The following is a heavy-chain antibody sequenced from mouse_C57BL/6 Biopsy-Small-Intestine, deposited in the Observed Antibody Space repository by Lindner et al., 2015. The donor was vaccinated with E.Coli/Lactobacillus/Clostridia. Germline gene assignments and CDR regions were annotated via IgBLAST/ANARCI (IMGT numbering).Heavy chain of an antibody. CDR1: GNTFTTFC. CDR2: LSLSHGGA. V-gene: IGHV1-53*01. Sequence: VQLQESGTEVVKPGASVRLSCKASGNTFTTFCIHWLKQRPGQGLEWIGNLSLSHGGATYNGKFKSKATLTLDTSSSTAHMHLNSLTSEDSAVYYCARQGGPPFYALDHWGQGTSVTVSS. J-gene: IGHJ4*01. CDR3: ARQGGPPFYALDH.